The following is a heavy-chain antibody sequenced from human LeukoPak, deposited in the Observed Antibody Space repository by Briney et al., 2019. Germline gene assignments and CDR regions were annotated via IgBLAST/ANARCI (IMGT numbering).Heavy chain of an antibody. Sequence: PGGSLRLSCAASGFTFSSYDMHWVRQATGKGLEWVSAIGTAGDTYYPGSVKGRFTISRENAKNSLYLQMNSLRAGDTAVYYCAREARSGYSYGSLSYWGQGTLVTVSS. CDR2: IGTAGDT. D-gene: IGHD5-18*01. J-gene: IGHJ4*02. CDR1: GFTFSSYD. V-gene: IGHV3-13*01. CDR3: AREARSGYSYGSLSY.